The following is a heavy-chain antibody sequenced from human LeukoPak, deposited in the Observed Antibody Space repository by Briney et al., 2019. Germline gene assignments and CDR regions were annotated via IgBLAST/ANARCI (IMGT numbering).Heavy chain of an antibody. V-gene: IGHV4-59*01. CDR1: GGSISNYY. Sequence: SETLSLTCTVSGGSISNYYWSWIRQPPGKGLEWIAYIYYTGSTTHNPSLKSRVTTSVDTSKNQFSLKLSSVTAADTAVYYCAREEAAPSSLDYWGQGILVTVSS. D-gene: IGHD2-15*01. J-gene: IGHJ4*02. CDR2: IYYTGST. CDR3: AREEAAPSSLDY.